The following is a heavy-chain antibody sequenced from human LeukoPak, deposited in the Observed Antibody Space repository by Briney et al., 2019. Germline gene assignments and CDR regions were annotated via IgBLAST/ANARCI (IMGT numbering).Heavy chain of an antibody. CDR2: ISSSSSYI. J-gene: IGHJ6*02. CDR1: GFTFSSYS. V-gene: IGHV3-21*01. Sequence: GGSLRLSCAASGFTFSSYSMNWVRQAPGKGLEWVSSISSSSSYIYYADSVKGRFTISRDNAKNSLYLQMNSLRAEDTAVYYCARDRGFYYYYGMDVWGQGTTVTVSS. D-gene: IGHD3-10*01. CDR3: ARDRGFYYYYGMDV.